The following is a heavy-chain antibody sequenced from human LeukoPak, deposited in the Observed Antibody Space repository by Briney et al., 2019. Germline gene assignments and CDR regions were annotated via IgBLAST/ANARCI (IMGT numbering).Heavy chain of an antibody. CDR3: AKDSRYCSSTSCYDRFDY. V-gene: IGHV3-23*01. D-gene: IGHD2-2*01. Sequence: GGSLRLSCAASGFTFSSYAMSWVRQAPGKGLEWVSAISGSGGSTYYADSVKGRFTISRDNSKNTLYLQMNSLRPEDTAVYYCAKDSRYCSSTSCYDRFDYWDQETLVTVSS. J-gene: IGHJ4*02. CDR2: ISGSGGST. CDR1: GFTFSSYA.